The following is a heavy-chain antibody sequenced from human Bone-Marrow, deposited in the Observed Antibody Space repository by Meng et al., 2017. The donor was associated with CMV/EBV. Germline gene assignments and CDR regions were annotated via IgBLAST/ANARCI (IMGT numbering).Heavy chain of an antibody. CDR2: INPNSGGT. V-gene: IGHV1-2*02. CDR1: GYTFTGYY. Sequence: ASVKVSCKASGYTFTGYYMHWVRQAPGQGLEWMGWINPNSGGTNYAQKFQGRVTMTRDTSTSTVYMELSSLRSEDTAVYYCARLMGTPLESRYYYYGMDVWGQGTTITVPS. D-gene: IGHD3-3*01. J-gene: IGHJ6*02. CDR3: ARLMGTPLESRYYYYGMDV.